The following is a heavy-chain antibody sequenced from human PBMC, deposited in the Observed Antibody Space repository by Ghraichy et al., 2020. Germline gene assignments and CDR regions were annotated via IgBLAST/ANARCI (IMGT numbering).Heavy chain of an antibody. Sequence: GGSLRLSCAASGFTFSSYSMNWVRQAPGKGLEWVSSISSSSSYIYYADSVKGRFTISRDNAKNSLYLQMNSLRAEDTAVYYCASHPLWFGPFPNWGQGTLVTVSS. CDR1: GFTFSSYS. V-gene: IGHV3-21*01. CDR2: ISSSSSYI. D-gene: IGHD3-10*01. J-gene: IGHJ4*02. CDR3: ASHPLWFGPFPN.